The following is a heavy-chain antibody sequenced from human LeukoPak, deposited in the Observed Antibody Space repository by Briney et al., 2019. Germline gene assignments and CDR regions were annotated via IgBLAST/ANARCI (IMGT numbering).Heavy chain of an antibody. D-gene: IGHD1-26*01. CDR2: ISSSGSTI. J-gene: IGHJ6*02. CDR1: GFTFSDYY. Sequence: GGSLRLSCAASGFTFSDYYMSWIRQAPGKGLEWVSYISSSGSTIYYADSVKGRFTISRDNAKNPLYLQMNSLRAEDTAVYYCAREALREDYYYGMDVWGQGTTVTVSS. V-gene: IGHV3-11*01. CDR3: AREALREDYYYGMDV.